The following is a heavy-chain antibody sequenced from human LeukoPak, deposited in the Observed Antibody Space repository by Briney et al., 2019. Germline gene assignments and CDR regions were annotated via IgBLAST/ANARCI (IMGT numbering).Heavy chain of an antibody. CDR1: GGTYSSYA. Sequence: SVKVSCKASGGTYSSYAISWVRQAPGQGREWMGRIIPIFGTANYAQKFQGRVTITTDESTSTAYMELSSLKSEDTAVYYCARVAGAPGDYFDYWGQGTLVTVSS. CDR2: IIPIFGTA. D-gene: IGHD2-21*01. J-gene: IGHJ4*02. CDR3: ARVAGAPGDYFDY. V-gene: IGHV1-69*05.